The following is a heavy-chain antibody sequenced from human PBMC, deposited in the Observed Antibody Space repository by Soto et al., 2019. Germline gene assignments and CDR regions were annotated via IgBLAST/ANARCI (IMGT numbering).Heavy chain of an antibody. J-gene: IGHJ4*02. CDR2: ISDSGNT. CDR1: GGSISSGYYY. CDR3: ARTPNRSDFQVVLHFFDL. D-gene: IGHD3-3*02. V-gene: IGHV4-30-4*01. Sequence: PSETLSLTCSVSGGSISSGYYYWSWIRQPPGKGLEWIGYISDSGNTYYNPSLKSRLTVSIDPSRNQFSLKLGSVTAAETAMYYCARTPNRSDFQVVLHFFDLWGQGTQVTVSS.